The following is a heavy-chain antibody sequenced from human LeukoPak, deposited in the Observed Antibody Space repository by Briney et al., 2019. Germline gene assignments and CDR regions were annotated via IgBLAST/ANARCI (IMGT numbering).Heavy chain of an antibody. Sequence: SETLSLTCTVSGGSIRSYYWSWIRQPPGKGLEWIAYIYYSGSTNYNPSLKSRVTISVDTSKNQFSLKLSSVTAADTAVYYCARRVGSSGSYWGRYYYYYMDVWGKGTTVTVSS. D-gene: IGHD1-26*01. V-gene: IGHV4-59*01. J-gene: IGHJ6*03. CDR1: GGSIRSYY. CDR3: ARRVGSSGSYWGRYYYYYMDV. CDR2: IYYSGST.